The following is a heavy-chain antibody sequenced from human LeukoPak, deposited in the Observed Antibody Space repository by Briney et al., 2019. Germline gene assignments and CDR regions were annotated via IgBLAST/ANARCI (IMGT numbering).Heavy chain of an antibody. Sequence: GASVKVSCKASGYTFTSYDVHWVRQAPGQGLEWMGGIIPIFGTANYAQKFQGRVTITADKSTSTAYMELSSLRSEDTAVYYCARGEVLLWFGESYYFDYWGQGTLVTVSS. CDR2: IIPIFGTA. D-gene: IGHD3-10*01. CDR1: GYTFTSYD. CDR3: ARGEVLLWFGESYYFDY. V-gene: IGHV1-69*06. J-gene: IGHJ4*02.